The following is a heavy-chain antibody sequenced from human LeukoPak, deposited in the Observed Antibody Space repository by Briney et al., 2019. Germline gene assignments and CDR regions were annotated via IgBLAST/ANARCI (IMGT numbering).Heavy chain of an antibody. D-gene: IGHD2-2*01. Sequence: SVKVSCKASGGTFSSYTISWVRQAPGQGLEWMGRIIPILGIADYAQKFQGRVTITADKSTSTAYMELSSLRSEDTAVYYCARDGVVRPPDCSSTSCPYNYYYYGMDVWGQGTTVTVSS. CDR3: ARDGVVRPPDCSSTSCPYNYYYYGMDV. CDR2: IIPILGIA. V-gene: IGHV1-69*02. J-gene: IGHJ6*02. CDR1: GGTFSSYT.